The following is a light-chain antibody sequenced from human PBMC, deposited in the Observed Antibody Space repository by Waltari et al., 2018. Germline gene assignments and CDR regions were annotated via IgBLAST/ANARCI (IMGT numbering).Light chain of an antibody. Sequence: QLVLTQSPSASASLGASVKLTCTLSSGHSSNVIAWLQQRPEKGPRYLMKVNSDGSHSKGDEIPDGFSGSSSGAERYLTITSRQSEDEADYFCQTGGHGTCVFGGGTTLTVL. CDR1: SGHSSNV. J-gene: IGLJ3*02. CDR2: VNSDGSH. CDR3: QTGGHGTCV. V-gene: IGLV4-69*01.